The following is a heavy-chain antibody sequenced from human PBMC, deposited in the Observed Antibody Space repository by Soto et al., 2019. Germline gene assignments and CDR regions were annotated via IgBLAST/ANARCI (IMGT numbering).Heavy chain of an antibody. V-gene: IGHV5-10-1*01. Sequence: GESLKISCKGSGYSFTSYWISWVRQMPGKGLEWMGRIDPSDSYTNYSPSFQGHVTISADKSISTAYLQWSSLKASDTAMYYCARHPKGIWFGELLYPDHYYYYYGMDVWGQGTTVTVS. D-gene: IGHD3-10*01. J-gene: IGHJ6*02. CDR3: ARHPKGIWFGELLYPDHYYYYYGMDV. CDR1: GYSFTSYW. CDR2: IDPSDSYT.